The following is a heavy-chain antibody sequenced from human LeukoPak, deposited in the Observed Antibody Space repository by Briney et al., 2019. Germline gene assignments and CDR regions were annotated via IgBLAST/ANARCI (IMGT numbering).Heavy chain of an antibody. Sequence: SETLSLTCTVSGASISSYYWSWIRQPAGKGLEWIGRIYGGGSASYNPSLKSRVAMLVDTSKNQLSLKLSSVTAADTAVYYCTREPDPWGQGTLVTVSS. V-gene: IGHV4-4*07. CDR3: TREPDP. CDR2: IYGGGSA. J-gene: IGHJ5*02. CDR1: GASISSYY.